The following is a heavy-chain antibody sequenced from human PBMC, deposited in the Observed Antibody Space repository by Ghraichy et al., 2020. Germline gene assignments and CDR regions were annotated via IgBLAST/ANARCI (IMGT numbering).Heavy chain of an antibody. J-gene: IGHJ6*02. D-gene: IGHD3-10*01. CDR3: ARLGRFEVRGVIILYGMDV. Sequence: SETLSLTCTVSGGSISSYYWSWIRQPPGKGLEWIGYIYTSGSTNYNPSLKSRVTISVDTSKNQFSLKLSSVTAADTAVYYCARLGRFEVRGVIILYGMDVWGQGTTVTVSS. CDR1: GGSISSYY. V-gene: IGHV4-4*09. CDR2: IYTSGST.